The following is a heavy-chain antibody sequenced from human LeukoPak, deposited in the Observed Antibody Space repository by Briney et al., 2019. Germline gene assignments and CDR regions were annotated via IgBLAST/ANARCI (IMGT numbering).Heavy chain of an antibody. CDR2: ISTYTDNT. J-gene: IGHJ4*02. Sequence: VKVSCKASGYTFTSFDLSWVRQAPGQVLEWMGWISTYTDNTDYAQKFQGRVTMTTDTSTSTAYMELRSLRSDDTAVYYCARLDRGGSGSRVIDYWGQGTLVTVSS. D-gene: IGHD3-10*01. V-gene: IGHV1-18*01. CDR3: ARLDRGGSGSRVIDY. CDR1: GYTFTSFD.